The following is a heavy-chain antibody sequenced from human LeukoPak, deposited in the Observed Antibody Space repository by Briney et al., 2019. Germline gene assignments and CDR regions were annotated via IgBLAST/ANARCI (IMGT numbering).Heavy chain of an antibody. CDR2: ISYSGDTT. V-gene: IGHV3-23*01. D-gene: IGHD3/OR15-3a*01. CDR1: GFTFNNYA. Sequence: GGSLRLSSAASGFTFNNYAMSWVRQAPGKGLEWVSAISYSGDTTHYADTVTGRFTIFRDNSKNTLFVQMNSLRAEDTAIYYCAKRSRGTVGFFDSWGRGTLVTVSS. CDR3: AKRSRGTVGFFDS. J-gene: IGHJ4*02.